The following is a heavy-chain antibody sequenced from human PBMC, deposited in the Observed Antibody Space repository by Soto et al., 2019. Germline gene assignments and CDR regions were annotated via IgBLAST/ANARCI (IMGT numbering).Heavy chain of an antibody. Sequence: EVQLVESGGGLIQPGGSLRLPCAASGFTVSSNYMSWVRQAPGKGLEWVSVIYSGGSTYYADSVKGRFTISRDNSKNTLYLQMNSLRAEDTAVYYCARQYCSGGSCYYFDYWGQGTLVTVSS. D-gene: IGHD2-15*01. CDR1: GFTVSSNY. V-gene: IGHV3-53*01. CDR2: IYSGGST. J-gene: IGHJ4*02. CDR3: ARQYCSGGSCYYFDY.